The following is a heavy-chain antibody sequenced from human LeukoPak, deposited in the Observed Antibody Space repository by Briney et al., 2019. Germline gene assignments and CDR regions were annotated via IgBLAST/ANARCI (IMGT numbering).Heavy chain of an antibody. V-gene: IGHV3-53*01. CDR1: GFTFSSIY. CDR3: ARGVVAAYAFDI. J-gene: IGHJ3*02. Sequence: MQRGGSLILSCAASGFTFSSIYMSWVRQAPGKGVEWVSVIYGGCSTYYTDSVKGRFTISRDNSKNTLYLQMNSLRVEDTAMYYCARGVVAAYAFDIWGHGTMVTVSS. CDR2: IYGGCST. D-gene: IGHD6-19*01.